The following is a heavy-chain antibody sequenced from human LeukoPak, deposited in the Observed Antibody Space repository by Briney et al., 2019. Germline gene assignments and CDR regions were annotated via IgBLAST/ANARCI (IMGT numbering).Heavy chain of an antibody. CDR3: ARFRRGARRYCSGGSCAPANWFDP. J-gene: IGHJ5*02. D-gene: IGHD2-15*01. V-gene: IGHV7-4-1*02. CDR1: GYTFTSYA. CDR2: INTNTGNP. Sequence: GASVKVSCKASGYTFTSYAMNWVRQAPGQGLEWMGWINTNTGNPTYAQGFTGRFVFSLDTSVSTAYLQISSLKAEDTAVYYCARFRRGARRYCSGGSCAPANWFDPWGQGTLVTVSS.